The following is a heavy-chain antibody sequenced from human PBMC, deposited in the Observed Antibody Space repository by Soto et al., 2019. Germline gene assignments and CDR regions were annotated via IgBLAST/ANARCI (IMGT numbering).Heavy chain of an antibody. CDR3: STGQGLLLWFGDFSYGMDV. D-gene: IGHD3-10*01. CDR1: GFTLSNAW. V-gene: IGHV3-15*07. Sequence: EVQLVESGGGLVKPGGSLRLSCAVSGFTLSNAWMNWVRQAPGKGLEWVGRIKSQADGGTTDYAAPVKGRFTISRGDSKNTLYLQMNSLKSEDTAVYYCSTGQGLLLWFGDFSYGMDVWGQGTTVNVSS. J-gene: IGHJ6*02. CDR2: IKSQADGGTT.